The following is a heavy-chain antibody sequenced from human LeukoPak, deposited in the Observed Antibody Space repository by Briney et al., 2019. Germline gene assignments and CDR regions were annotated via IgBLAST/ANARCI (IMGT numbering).Heavy chain of an antibody. Sequence: GGSLRLSCAASGFTFSSYAMHWVRQAPGKGLEYVSAISSNGGSTYYANSVKGRFTISRDNSKNTLYLQMNSLRAEDTAVYYCAKYGVVAAANWFDPWGQGTLVTVSS. CDR1: GFTFSSYA. CDR3: AKYGVVAAANWFDP. J-gene: IGHJ5*02. CDR2: ISSNGGST. D-gene: IGHD2-15*01. V-gene: IGHV3-64*01.